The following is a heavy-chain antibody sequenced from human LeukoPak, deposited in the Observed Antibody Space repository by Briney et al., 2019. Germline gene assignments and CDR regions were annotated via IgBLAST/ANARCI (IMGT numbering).Heavy chain of an antibody. CDR2: INGDGSST. CDR1: GFTFSGYW. D-gene: IGHD1-26*01. V-gene: IGHV3-74*01. CDR3: ARRLEYSGSKGVFDY. J-gene: IGHJ4*02. Sequence: PGGSRRLSCAASGFTFSGYWMLWVRQAPGKGLVWVSRINGDGSSTDYADSVKGRFTIPRDNSKNTLDLQMNSLRAEDTAVYYCARRLEYSGSKGVFDYWGQGTLVTVSS.